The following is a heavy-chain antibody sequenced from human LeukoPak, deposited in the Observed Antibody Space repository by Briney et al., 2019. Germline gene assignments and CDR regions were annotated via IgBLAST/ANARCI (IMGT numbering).Heavy chain of an antibody. Sequence: SETLSLTCTVSGGSLSSYYWSWIRQPPGKGLEWIGYIYYSGSTNYNPSLKSRVTISVDTSKNQFSLKLSSVTAADTAVYYCAREGALAVAGTGFDYWGQGTLVTVSS. V-gene: IGHV4-59*01. CDR3: AREGALAVAGTGFDY. CDR2: IYYSGST. CDR1: GGSLSSYY. D-gene: IGHD6-19*01. J-gene: IGHJ4*02.